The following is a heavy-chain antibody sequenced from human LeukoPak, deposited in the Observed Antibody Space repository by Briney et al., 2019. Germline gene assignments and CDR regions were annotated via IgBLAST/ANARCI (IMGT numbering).Heavy chain of an antibody. D-gene: IGHD5-18*01. Sequence: SETLSLTCTVSGGSVNNYYWSWIRQPPGKGLEWIGEINHSGSTKYNPSLKSRVTISVDTSKNQFSLKLSSVTAADTAVYYCAKDRSPPRRGYSYGYPDYWGQGTLVTVSS. CDR2: INHSGST. CDR3: AKDRSPPRRGYSYGYPDY. V-gene: IGHV4-34*01. CDR1: GGSVNNYY. J-gene: IGHJ4*02.